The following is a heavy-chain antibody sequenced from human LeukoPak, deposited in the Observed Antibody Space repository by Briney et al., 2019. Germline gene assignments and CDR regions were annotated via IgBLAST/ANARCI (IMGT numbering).Heavy chain of an antibody. D-gene: IGHD3-10*01. CDR2: ISGTGGDT. CDR1: GFTFDNYA. CDR3: AKRMDSGSFFDY. J-gene: IGHJ4*02. Sequence: GGSLRLSCAASGFTFDNYALSWVRQAPGKGLEWVSTISGTGGDTYYADSVKGRSTISRDNSKNTLYLQMNSLTAEDTALYYCAKRMDSGSFFDYWGQGTLVTVSS. V-gene: IGHV3-23*01.